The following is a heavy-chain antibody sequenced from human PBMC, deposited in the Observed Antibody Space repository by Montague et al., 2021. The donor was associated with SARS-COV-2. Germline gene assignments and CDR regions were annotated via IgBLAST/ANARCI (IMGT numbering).Heavy chain of an antibody. V-gene: IGHV3-9*01. CDR1: GFAFDYFA. J-gene: IGHJ4*02. D-gene: IGHD5-12*01. Sequence: SLRLSCPASGFAFDYFAMPWVRQAPGKGLEWVSGISWNSERIGYADSVKGRFTISRDNGKKSLYLQMNSLRPEDTALYFCAKDPGYSGYEGYFDDWGQGTLVIVSS. CDR3: AKDPGYSGYEGYFDD. CDR2: ISWNSERI.